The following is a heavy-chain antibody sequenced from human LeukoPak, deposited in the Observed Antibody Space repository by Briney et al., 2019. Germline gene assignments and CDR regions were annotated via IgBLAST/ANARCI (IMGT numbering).Heavy chain of an antibody. CDR1: GFTFSSYS. CDR2: ISSSSSYT. Sequence: PGGSLRLSCAASGFTFSSYSMNWVRQGPGKGLEWVSSISSSSSYTYYADSVKGRFTISRDNAKNSLYLQMNSLRAEDTAVYYCARGRSSSGSMNEYWGQGTLVTVSS. V-gene: IGHV3-21*01. J-gene: IGHJ4*02. CDR3: ARGRSSSGSMNEY. D-gene: IGHD3-10*01.